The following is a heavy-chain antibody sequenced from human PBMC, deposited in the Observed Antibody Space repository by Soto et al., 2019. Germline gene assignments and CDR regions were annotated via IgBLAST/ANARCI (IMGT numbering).Heavy chain of an antibody. J-gene: IGHJ4*02. CDR3: ARDPQGATRGAFDY. Sequence: QVQLQESGPGLVKPSQTLSLTCTVSGGSISSGGYYWSWFRQHPGKGLEWIGYIYYSGSTYYNPSLKSRVTISVDTSKNQFSLKLSSVTAADTAVYYCARDPQGATRGAFDYWGQGTLVTVSS. CDR1: GGSISSGGYY. CDR2: IYYSGST. V-gene: IGHV4-31*03. D-gene: IGHD1-26*01.